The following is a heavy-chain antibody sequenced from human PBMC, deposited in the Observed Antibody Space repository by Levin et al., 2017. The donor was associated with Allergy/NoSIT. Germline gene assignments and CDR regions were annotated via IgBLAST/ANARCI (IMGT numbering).Heavy chain of an antibody. CDR2: IDPSDSYT. CDR3: ASLGYYYDSSGYYYDAFDI. V-gene: IGHV5-10-1*01. CDR1: GYSFTSYW. D-gene: IGHD3-22*01. J-gene: IGHJ3*02. Sequence: KVSCKGSGYSFTSYWISWVRQMPGKGLEWMGRIDPSDSYTNYSPSFQGHVTISADKSISTAYLQWSSLKASDTAMYYCASLGYYYDSSGYYYDAFDIWGQGTMVTVSS.